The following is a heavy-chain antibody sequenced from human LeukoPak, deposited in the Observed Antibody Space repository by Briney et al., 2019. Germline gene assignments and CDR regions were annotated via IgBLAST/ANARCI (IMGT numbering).Heavy chain of an antibody. J-gene: IGHJ5*01. CDR2: ISDDGRKK. V-gene: IGHV3-30*18. CDR1: GFTFERYT. D-gene: IGHD5/OR15-5a*01. Sequence: GGSLRLSCVASGFTFERYTMSWLRQAPGEGLEWVAVISDDGRKKYYADSVEGRFTISRDNSKKTLYLQMNNLRDDDAAVYYCAKDRSVYLEGFDSWGQGTLVAVSS. CDR3: AKDRSVYLEGFDS.